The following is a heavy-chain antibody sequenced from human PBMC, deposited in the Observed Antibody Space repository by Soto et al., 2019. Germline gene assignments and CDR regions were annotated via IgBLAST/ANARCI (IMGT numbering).Heavy chain of an antibody. Sequence: SETLSLTCAVYGGSFSGYYWSWIRQPPGKGLEWIGEINHSGSTNYNPSLKSRVTISVDTSKNQFSLKLSSVTAADTAVYYCARGRGYSGYQKPNFAHFLDPWGQGNLVTVSS. D-gene: IGHD5-12*01. CDR2: INHSGST. CDR3: ARGRGYSGYQKPNFAHFLDP. J-gene: IGHJ5*02. V-gene: IGHV4-34*01. CDR1: GGSFSGYY.